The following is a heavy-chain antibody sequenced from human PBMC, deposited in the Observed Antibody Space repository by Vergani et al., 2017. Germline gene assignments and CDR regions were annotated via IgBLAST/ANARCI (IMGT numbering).Heavy chain of an antibody. J-gene: IGHJ3*01. CDR1: GITFWKFG. Sequence: EVQLLESGGGLVQPGGSLRLSCEASGITFWKFGMHWVRQGPGKGLEWVSSISGNNDDVYYADSVKGRFTISRDNAKNSLYLDMSSLRAEDTAVYYCVRDVQVSRTWGQGTLVAVSS. CDR3: VRDVQVSRT. V-gene: IGHV3-21*01. CDR2: ISGNNDDV.